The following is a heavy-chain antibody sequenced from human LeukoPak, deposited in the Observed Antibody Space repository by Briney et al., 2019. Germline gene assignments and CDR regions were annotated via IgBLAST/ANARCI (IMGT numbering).Heavy chain of an antibody. CDR3: ASRYCSGGSCYSADDAFDI. Sequence: GGSLRLSCAASGFTFSDYYMSWIRQAPGKGLEWVSYISSSGSTIYYADSVKGRFTISRDNAKNSLYLQMNSLRAEDTAVYYCASRYCSGGSCYSADDAFDIWGQGTMVTVSS. J-gene: IGHJ3*02. CDR2: ISSSGSTI. V-gene: IGHV3-11*04. CDR1: GFTFSDYY. D-gene: IGHD2-15*01.